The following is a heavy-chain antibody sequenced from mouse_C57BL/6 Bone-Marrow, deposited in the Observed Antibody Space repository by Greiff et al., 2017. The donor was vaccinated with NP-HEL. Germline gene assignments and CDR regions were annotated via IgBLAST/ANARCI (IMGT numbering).Heavy chain of an antibody. V-gene: IGHV5-6*01. Sequence: EVKLVESGGDLVKPGGSLKLSCAASGFTFSSYGMSWVRQTPDKRLEWVATISSGGSYTYYPDNVKGRFTISRDNAKNTLYLQMSSLKSEDTAMYYCARHLTGRLPFAYWGQGTLVTVSA. CDR1: GFTFSSYG. J-gene: IGHJ3*01. CDR3: ARHLTGRLPFAY. D-gene: IGHD4-1*01. CDR2: ISSGGSYT.